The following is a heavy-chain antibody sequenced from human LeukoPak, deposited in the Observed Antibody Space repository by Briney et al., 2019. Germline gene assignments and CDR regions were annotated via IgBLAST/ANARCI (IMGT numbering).Heavy chain of an antibody. CDR1: GFTVSNNY. CDR3: ASLTAYYKAFDY. J-gene: IGHJ4*02. CDR2: IYSGGST. Sequence: GGPLILSCAASGFTVSNNYMSWVRQAPGKGLEWVSVIYSGGSTYYADSVKGRFTISRDNSKNTLYLQMNSLRAEDTAVYYCASLTAYYKAFDYWGQGTLVTVSS. V-gene: IGHV3-53*01. D-gene: IGHD3-9*01.